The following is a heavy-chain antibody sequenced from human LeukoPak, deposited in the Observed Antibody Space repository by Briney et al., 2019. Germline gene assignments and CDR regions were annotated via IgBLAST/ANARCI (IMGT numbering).Heavy chain of an antibody. CDR1: GFTFSHFG. D-gene: IGHD3-10*01. V-gene: IGHV3-30*18. J-gene: IGHJ4*02. CDR3: AKDVETIIPYYFDY. CDR2: ISYDGSKE. Sequence: PGRTLRLSCAASGFTFSHFGIHWVRQAPGKGLEWVASISYDGSKEYYAESVKGRFTISRDNSKNRLYLQMNSLRAEDTAFYFCAKDVETIIPYYFDYWGQGTQVTVSS.